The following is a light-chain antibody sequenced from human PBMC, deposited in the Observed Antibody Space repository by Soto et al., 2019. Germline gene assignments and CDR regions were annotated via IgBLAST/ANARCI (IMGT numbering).Light chain of an antibody. CDR3: FSKISGFVYG. J-gene: IGLJ1*01. CDR1: NTDLGVYGY. CDR2: DVN. V-gene: IGLV2-14*01. Sequence: QSVLAQPPSVSGSFGQSITISCTGANTDLGVYGYVSWYQHQPGKAPKLLIYDVNNRPSGISDRCSGSKSGDTASLTISGLQGEDEADYFCFSKISGFVYGFGTGTKVTVL.